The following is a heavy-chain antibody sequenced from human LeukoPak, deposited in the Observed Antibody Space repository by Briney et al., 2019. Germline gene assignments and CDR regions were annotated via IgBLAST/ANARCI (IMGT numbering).Heavy chain of an antibody. CDR2: IYYTGTT. CDR3: ARRWVYDKRAFDA. J-gene: IGHJ3*01. Sequence: SETLSLTCTVSGGSISGTYYWSWIRQPPGKGLEWIGYIYYTGTTDSNPSLKSRVTISLDTSKNRFSLNLSSVTAADTAVYYCARRWVYDKRAFDAWGQGTMVTVSS. D-gene: IGHD3-16*01. V-gene: IGHV4-59*08. CDR1: GGSISGTYY.